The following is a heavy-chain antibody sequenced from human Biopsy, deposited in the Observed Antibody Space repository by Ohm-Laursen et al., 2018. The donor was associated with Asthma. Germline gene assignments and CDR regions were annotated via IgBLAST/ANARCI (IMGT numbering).Heavy chain of an antibody. CDR1: GFMFRSFG. CDR2: ISYDGNHQ. Sequence: SLRLSCTASGFMFRSFGMHWVRQAPGKGLEWVAVISYDGNHQFYEDSVKGRFTISRDNSKNTLYLQMNSLRTEDTAVYYCAKRRGYSGYDNDYWGQGTLVIVSS. CDR3: AKRRGYSGYDNDY. D-gene: IGHD5-12*01. J-gene: IGHJ4*02. V-gene: IGHV3-30*18.